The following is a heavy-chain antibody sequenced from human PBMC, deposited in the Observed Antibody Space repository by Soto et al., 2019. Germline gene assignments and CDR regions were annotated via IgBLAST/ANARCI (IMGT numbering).Heavy chain of an antibody. V-gene: IGHV3-30*18. CDR2: ISYDGKSN. CDR1: GFTFRTYA. J-gene: IGHJ4*02. D-gene: IGHD3-16*01. CDR3: ANDSAFGGYGNIDF. Sequence: PGGSLRLSCAASGFTFRTYAMHWGRQAPGKGLECVAFISYDGKSNYYADSVKGRFTVSRDNSKNTLFLQMNSLRVEDAAVYYCANDSAFGGYGNIDFWGQGALVTVSS.